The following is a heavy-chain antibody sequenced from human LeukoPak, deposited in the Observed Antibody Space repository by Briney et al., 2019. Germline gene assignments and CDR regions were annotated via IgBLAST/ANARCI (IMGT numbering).Heavy chain of an antibody. Sequence: ASVKVSCKASGYTFTSYGISWVRQAPGQGLEWMGWISAYNGNTNYAQKFQGRVTITTDESTSTAYMELSSLRSEDTAVYYCARGREIPYFDYWGQGTLVTVSS. CDR1: GYTFTSYG. CDR2: ISAYNGNT. CDR3: ARGREIPYFDY. D-gene: IGHD5-24*01. V-gene: IGHV1-18*01. J-gene: IGHJ4*02.